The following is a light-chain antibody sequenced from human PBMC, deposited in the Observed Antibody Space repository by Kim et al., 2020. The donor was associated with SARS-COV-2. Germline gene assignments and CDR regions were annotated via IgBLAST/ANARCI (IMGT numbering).Light chain of an antibody. J-gene: IGLJ2*01. CDR1: GSEVGSYNL. CDR3: CSYAGSSTSVV. CDR2: EVS. Sequence: SRNEAGSEVGSYNLVSWYQQQPGKAPELMIYEVSKRPSGVSNRFSGSKSGNTASLTISGLQAEDEADYYCCSYAGSSTSVVFGGGTQLTVL. V-gene: IGLV2-23*02.